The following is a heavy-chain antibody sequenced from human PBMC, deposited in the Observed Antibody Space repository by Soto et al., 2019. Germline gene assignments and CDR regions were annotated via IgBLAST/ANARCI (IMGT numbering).Heavy chain of an antibody. CDR2: ISGTGYNT. D-gene: IGHD6-13*01. Sequence: TGGSLRLSCAASGFTFTSYAMNWVRLAPGKGLEWVPAISGTGYNTYYADSVRGRFTISRDNTKNTLYLQMNGLRAEDTAVYYCAKAGFSSSWSPTYFDYWGQGTLVTVSS. J-gene: IGHJ4*02. V-gene: IGHV3-23*01. CDR1: GFTFTSYA. CDR3: AKAGFSSSWSPTYFDY.